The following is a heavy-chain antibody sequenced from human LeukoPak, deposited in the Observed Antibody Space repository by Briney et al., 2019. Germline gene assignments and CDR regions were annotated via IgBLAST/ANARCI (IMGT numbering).Heavy chain of an antibody. CDR1: GTLFSGYT. J-gene: IGHJ5*02. V-gene: IGHV3-21*01. CDR3: ARDGLGYDA. CDR2: ISSGGSSI. Sequence: PGGSLRLSCAAFGTLFSGYTMNWVRQAPGKGLEWVSSISSGGSSIYYSDSVRGRFTIARDDAKNSLYLQMNSLTADDTAVYYCARDGLGYDAWGQGTLVTVSS. D-gene: IGHD5-12*01.